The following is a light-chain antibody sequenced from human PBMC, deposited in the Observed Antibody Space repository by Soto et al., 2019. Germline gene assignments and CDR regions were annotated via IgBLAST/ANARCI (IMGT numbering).Light chain of an antibody. Sequence: EMVLTQSPGTLSLSPGERATLSCRASQYVSTTFFAWYQQKPGQAPRLLINGTSDRATGIPGRFSGSGSGTDFTLTISRPEPEDFAVYFCQQYGSSPLTLGGGTRMEIK. V-gene: IGKV3-20*01. CDR3: QQYGSSPLT. CDR1: QYVSTTF. J-gene: IGKJ4*01. CDR2: GTS.